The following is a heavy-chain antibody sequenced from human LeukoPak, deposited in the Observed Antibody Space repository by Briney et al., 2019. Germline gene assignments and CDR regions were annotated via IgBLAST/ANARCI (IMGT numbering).Heavy chain of an antibody. D-gene: IGHD5-12*01. J-gene: IGHJ4*02. V-gene: IGHV3-33*01. Sequence: GGSLRLSCAASGFKFSSYGMHWVRQAPGKGLEWVAVIWYDGSNKYYADSVKGRFTISKDNSKNTLYLQMNSLRAEDTAVYYCARRRGYSGYDLDYWGQGTLVTVSS. CDR3: ARRRGYSGYDLDY. CDR1: GFKFSSYG. CDR2: IWYDGSNK.